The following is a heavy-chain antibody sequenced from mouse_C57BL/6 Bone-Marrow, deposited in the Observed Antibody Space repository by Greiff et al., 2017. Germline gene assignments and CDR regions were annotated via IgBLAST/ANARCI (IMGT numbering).Heavy chain of an antibody. J-gene: IGHJ4*01. Sequence: QVQLKESGPGLVAPSQSLSITCTVSGFSFTSYGVRWVRQPPGKGLEWLGVIGGDGSTNYHSALISRLSISKDNSKSQVFLKLNILQTDDTATYYCASSPIGTTSAYYHAMDHGGQGTSVTVSS. D-gene: IGHD2-5*01. CDR3: ASSPIGTTSAYYHAMDH. CDR2: IGGDGST. CDR1: GFSFTSYG. V-gene: IGHV2-3*01.